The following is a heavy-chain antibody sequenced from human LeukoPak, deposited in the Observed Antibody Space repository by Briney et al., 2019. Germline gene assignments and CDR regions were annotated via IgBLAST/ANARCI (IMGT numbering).Heavy chain of an antibody. CDR2: INAGNGNT. V-gene: IGHV1-3*01. D-gene: IGHD3-22*01. J-gene: IGHJ5*02. Sequence: GASVKVSCKASGYTFTSYAMHWVRQAPGQRLEWMGWINAGNGNTKYSQKFQGRVTITRDTSASTAYMELSSLRSEDTAVYYCARDLTNYYDSSGYYLYNWFDPWGQGTLVTVSS. CDR1: GYTFTSYA. CDR3: ARDLTNYYDSSGYYLYNWFDP.